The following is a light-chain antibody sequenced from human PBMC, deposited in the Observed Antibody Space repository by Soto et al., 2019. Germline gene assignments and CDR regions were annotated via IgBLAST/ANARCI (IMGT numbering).Light chain of an antibody. Sequence: DIQMTQSPPTLSASVGDRVTITCRASQPISSWLAWYHQKPGKAPKLLIYDASNLESGVPSRFSGSGSGTDFTLTISRLEPEDFAVYYCQQYGNSPQTFGQGTKVDIK. CDR2: DAS. CDR1: QPISSW. CDR3: QQYGNSPQT. V-gene: IGKV1-5*01. J-gene: IGKJ1*01.